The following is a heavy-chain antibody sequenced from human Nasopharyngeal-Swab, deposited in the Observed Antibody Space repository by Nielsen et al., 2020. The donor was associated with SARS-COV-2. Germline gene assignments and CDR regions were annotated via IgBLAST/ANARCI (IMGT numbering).Heavy chain of an antibody. Sequence: GESLKISCAASGFTFSSYAMSWVRQAPGKGLEWVSAISGSGGSTYYADSVKGRFTISRDNSKNTLYLQMNSLRAEDTAVYYCAKVAVTYYYDSSYFDYWGQGTLVTVSS. J-gene: IGHJ4*02. CDR1: GFTFSSYA. V-gene: IGHV3-23*01. D-gene: IGHD3-22*01. CDR3: AKVAVTYYYDSSYFDY. CDR2: ISGSGGST.